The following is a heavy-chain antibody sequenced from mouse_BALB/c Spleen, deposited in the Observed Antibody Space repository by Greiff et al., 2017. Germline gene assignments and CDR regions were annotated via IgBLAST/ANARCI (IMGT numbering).Heavy chain of an antibody. Sequence: QVHVKQSGAELARPGASVKLSCKASGYTFTDYYINWVKQRTGQGLEWIGEIYPGSGNTYYNEKFKGKATLTADKSSSTAYMQLKSLTSEDSAVYYCARGGKTGPDYWGQGTTLTVSS. CDR3: ARGGKTGPDY. V-gene: IGHV1-77*01. D-gene: IGHD4-1*01. CDR1: GYTFTDYY. J-gene: IGHJ2*01. CDR2: IYPGSGNT.